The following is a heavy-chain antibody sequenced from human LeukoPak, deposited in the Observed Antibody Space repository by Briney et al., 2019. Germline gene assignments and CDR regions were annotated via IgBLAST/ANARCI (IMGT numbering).Heavy chain of an antibody. D-gene: IGHD2-8*01. J-gene: IGHJ4*02. CDR2: INHSGST. CDR3: ESGMVYASDDIKYYFYY. Sequence: SETLSLTCAVYGGSFSGYYWSWIRQPPGKGLEWIGEINHSGSTNYNPSLKSRVTISVDTSKNQFSLKLSSVTAADTAVYYCESGMVYASDDIKYYFYYWGQGTLVTVSS. CDR1: GGSFSGYY. V-gene: IGHV4-34*01.